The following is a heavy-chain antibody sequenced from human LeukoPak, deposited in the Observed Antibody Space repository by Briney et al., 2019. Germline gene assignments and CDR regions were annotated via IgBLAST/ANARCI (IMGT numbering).Heavy chain of an antibody. CDR1: GYTFTSYG. CDR3: ARDSRRIVVVPAAVGEVNC. V-gene: IGHV1-18*01. D-gene: IGHD2-2*01. J-gene: IGHJ4*02. Sequence: ASVKVSCKASGYTFTSYGISWVRQAPGQGLEWMGWISAYNGNTNYAQKLQGRVTMTTDTSTSTAYMELRSLRSDDTAVYYCARDSRRIVVVPAAVGEVNCWGQGTLVTVSS. CDR2: ISAYNGNT.